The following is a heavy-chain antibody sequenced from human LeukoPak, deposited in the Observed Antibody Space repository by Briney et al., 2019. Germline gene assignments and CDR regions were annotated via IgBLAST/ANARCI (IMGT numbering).Heavy chain of an antibody. CDR1: GLTFSIYG. D-gene: IGHD3-10*01. V-gene: IGHV3-30*18. CDR2: ISCDGRSK. J-gene: IGHJ4*02. Sequence: PGGSLRLSCAASGLTFSIYGMDWVRQAPGGGLEWVAVISCDGRSKYYPDSVKGRFTISRDNSKNTLYLQMNSLRAEDTAVYYCVKDWGNCFASGSSYFDYWGQGTPVTVSS. CDR3: VKDWGNCFASGSSYFDY.